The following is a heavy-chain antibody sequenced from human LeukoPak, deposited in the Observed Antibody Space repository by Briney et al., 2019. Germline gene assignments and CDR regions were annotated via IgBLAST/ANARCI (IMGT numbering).Heavy chain of an antibody. CDR3: ARAQQYYDILTGYSPFDY. Sequence: ASVKVSCKASGGTFSSYAISWVRQAPGLGLEWMGGIIPIFGTANYAQKFQGRVTITADESTSTAYMELSSLRSEDTAVYYCARAQQYYDILTGYSPFDYWGQGTLVTVSS. D-gene: IGHD3-9*01. J-gene: IGHJ4*02. CDR1: GGTFSSYA. CDR2: IIPIFGTA. V-gene: IGHV1-69*13.